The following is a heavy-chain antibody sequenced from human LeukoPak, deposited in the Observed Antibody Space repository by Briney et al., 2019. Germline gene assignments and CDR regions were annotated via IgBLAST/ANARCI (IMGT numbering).Heavy chain of an antibody. Sequence: GASVKVSCRASGYTFTSYYMHWVRQAPGQGLEWMGRINPNTGGTNYAQKFQGRVTVTSDTSVSTSYMELNSLESDDTAVYYCAKGDSSGRRFFDYWGQGTVVTVSS. CDR3: AKGDSSGRRFFDY. J-gene: IGHJ4*02. D-gene: IGHD6-19*01. CDR2: INPNTGGT. CDR1: GYTFTSYY. V-gene: IGHV1-2*06.